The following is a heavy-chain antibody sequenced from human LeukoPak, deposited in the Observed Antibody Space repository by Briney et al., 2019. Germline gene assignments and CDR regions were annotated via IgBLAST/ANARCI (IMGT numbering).Heavy chain of an antibody. J-gene: IGHJ6*02. CDR1: GFTVSSNY. CDR2: IYSAGNT. Sequence: GGSLRLSCAVSGFTVSSNYMSWVRQAPGKVLEWVSVIYSAGNTNHADSVRGRFTISRDNSKNTLYLQMNSLRVEDTAVYYCARGRYEFSAGMDVWGQGTTVSVSS. V-gene: IGHV3-53*01. D-gene: IGHD5-12*01. CDR3: ARGRYEFSAGMDV.